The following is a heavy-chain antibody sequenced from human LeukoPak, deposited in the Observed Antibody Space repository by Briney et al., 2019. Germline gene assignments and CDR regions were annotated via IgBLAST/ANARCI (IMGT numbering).Heavy chain of an antibody. CDR2: INHSGST. J-gene: IGHJ5*02. V-gene: IGHV4-34*01. CDR1: GGSFSVYY. Sequence: SETLSLTCAVYGGSFSVYYWSWIRQPPGKGLEWIGEINHSGSTNYNPSLKSRVTISVDTSKNQFSLKLSSVTAADTAVYYCARARTVQLERRHWFDPWGQGTLVTVSS. D-gene: IGHD1-1*01. CDR3: ARARTVQLERRHWFDP.